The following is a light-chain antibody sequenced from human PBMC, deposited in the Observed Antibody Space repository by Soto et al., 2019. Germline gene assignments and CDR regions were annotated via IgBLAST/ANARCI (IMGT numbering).Light chain of an antibody. CDR2: DAS. J-gene: IGKJ4*01. V-gene: IGKV3-11*01. Sequence: EIVLTQSPATRSLSPGERATLSCRASQSVSSYLAWYQQKPGQAPRLLIYDASNRATGIPARFSGSGSGTDFTLTISSLEPEDCAVYYCQQRSNWLTFGGGTKVEIK. CDR1: QSVSSY. CDR3: QQRSNWLT.